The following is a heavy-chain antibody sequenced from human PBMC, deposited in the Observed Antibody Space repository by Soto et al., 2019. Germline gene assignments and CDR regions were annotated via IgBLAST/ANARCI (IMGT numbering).Heavy chain of an antibody. Sequence: QITLKESGPTLVKPTQTLTLTCNFSGFSLSSTGVGVGWIRQPPGKALEWVALIYWDDDKRYSPSLKSRLTITKDTSKSQVVLTMTNMDPVDTATYSCAHRRLTDYYFDYWGQGTLVTVSS. CDR3: AHRRLTDYYFDY. CDR2: IYWDDDK. CDR1: GFSLSSTGVG. J-gene: IGHJ4*02. V-gene: IGHV2-5*02. D-gene: IGHD2-21*01.